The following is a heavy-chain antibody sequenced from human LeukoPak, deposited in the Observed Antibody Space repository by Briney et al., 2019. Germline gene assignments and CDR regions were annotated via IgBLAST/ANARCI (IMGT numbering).Heavy chain of an antibody. Sequence: SQTLSLTCTVSGGSISSGDYYWSWLRQPPGKGLEWIGYIYYSGSTYYNPSLKSRVTISVDTSKNQFSLKLSSVTAADTAVYYCARGVAATRLYYYYGMDVWGQGTTVTVSS. D-gene: IGHD2-15*01. J-gene: IGHJ6*02. V-gene: IGHV4-30-4*01. CDR1: GGSISSGDYY. CDR3: ARGVAATRLYYYYGMDV. CDR2: IYYSGST.